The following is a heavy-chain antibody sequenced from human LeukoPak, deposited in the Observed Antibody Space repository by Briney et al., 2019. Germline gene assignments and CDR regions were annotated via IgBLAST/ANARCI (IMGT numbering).Heavy chain of an antibody. J-gene: IGHJ4*02. CDR1: GFTFSSYS. CDR3: ARDTDYYDSSGYYHGRHFDY. CDR2: ISSSGSTI. V-gene: IGHV3-48*04. D-gene: IGHD3-22*01. Sequence: PGGSLRFSCAASGFTFSSYSMNWVRQAPGKGLEWVSYISSSGSTIYYADSVKGRFTISRDNAKNSLYLQMNSLRAEDTAVYYCARDTDYYDSSGYYHGRHFDYWGQGTLVTVSS.